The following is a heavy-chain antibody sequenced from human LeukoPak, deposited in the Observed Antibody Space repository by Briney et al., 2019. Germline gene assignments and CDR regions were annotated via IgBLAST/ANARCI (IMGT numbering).Heavy chain of an antibody. CDR2: INSNGDST. V-gene: IGHV3-23*01. D-gene: IGHD6-13*01. Sequence: GGSLRLSCAASGFTFSIFTMSWVRQAPGKGLEWISTINSNGDSTYYADSVKGRFTISRDNSKNTVFLQMNSLRAEDTAVYYCAKDGLCPNVCPTKIAAAGYFDYWGQGILVTVSS. J-gene: IGHJ4*02. CDR3: AKDGLCPNVCPTKIAAAGYFDY. CDR1: GFTFSIFT.